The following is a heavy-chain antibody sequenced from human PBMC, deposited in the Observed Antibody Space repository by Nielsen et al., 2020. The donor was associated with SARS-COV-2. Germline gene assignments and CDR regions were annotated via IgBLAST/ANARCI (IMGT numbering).Heavy chain of an antibody. Sequence: SETLSLTCTVSGGSISSGGYYWSWIRQHPGKGLEWIGYIYYSGSTYYNPSLKSRVTISVDTSKNQFSLKLSSVTAADTAVYYCARAPITMIVVVNAFDIWVQWTMVTVSS. J-gene: IGHJ3*02. CDR1: GGSISSGGYY. V-gene: IGHV4-31*03. CDR3: ARAPITMIVVVNAFDI. CDR2: IYYSGST. D-gene: IGHD3-22*01.